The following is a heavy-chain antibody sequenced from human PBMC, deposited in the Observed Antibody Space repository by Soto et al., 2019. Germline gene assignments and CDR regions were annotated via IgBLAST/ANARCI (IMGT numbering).Heavy chain of an antibody. CDR1: GFTFSSYA. CDR3: ARRGSGSYYAY. Sequence: EVQLLESGGGLVQPGGSLRLSCAASGFTFSSYAMRWVRQAPVKGLEWVSAISGSGGSTYYADSVKGRFTISTDNAKNPLYLQMNSLIAENTAVYYCARRGSGSYYAYWGQGTLVTVSS. J-gene: IGHJ4*02. V-gene: IGHV3-23*01. CDR2: ISGSGGST. D-gene: IGHD1-26*01.